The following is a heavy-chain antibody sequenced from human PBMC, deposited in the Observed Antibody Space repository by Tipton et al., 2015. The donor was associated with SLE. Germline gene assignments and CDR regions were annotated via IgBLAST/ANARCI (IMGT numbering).Heavy chain of an antibody. CDR2: IYHSGST. CDR1: GYSISSGYY. D-gene: IGHD6-13*01. Sequence: TLSLTCAVSGYSISSGYYWGWIRQPPGKGLEWIGSIYHSGSTYYNPSLKSRVTISVDTSKNQFSLKLSSVTAADTAVYYCARGVQQLMPFDYWGQGTLVTVSS. J-gene: IGHJ4*02. CDR3: ARGVQQLMPFDY. V-gene: IGHV4-38-2*01.